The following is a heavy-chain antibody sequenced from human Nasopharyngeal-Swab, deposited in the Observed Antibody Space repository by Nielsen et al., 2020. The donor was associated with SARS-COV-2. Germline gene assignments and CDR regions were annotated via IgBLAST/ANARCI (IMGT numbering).Heavy chain of an antibody. J-gene: IGHJ4*02. CDR1: GFNFGRYA. D-gene: IGHD2-15*01. CDR3: ARDVGGRDNY. Sequence: GESLKISCAASGFNFGRYAMAWVRQPPGKGLQWVSRIDTDGTITDYADSVKGRFTISRDNAKNTLYLQMNSLRAEDTAVYYCARDVGGRDNYWGQGALVTVSS. CDR2: IDTDGTIT. V-gene: IGHV3-74*01.